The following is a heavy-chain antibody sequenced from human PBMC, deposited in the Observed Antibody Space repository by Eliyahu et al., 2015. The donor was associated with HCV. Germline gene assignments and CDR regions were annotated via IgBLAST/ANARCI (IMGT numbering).Heavy chain of an antibody. J-gene: IGHJ4*02. V-gene: IGHV4-34*01. CDR1: GGSFSGYX. D-gene: IGHD3-22*01. CDR3: AREHSSGYYY. CDR2: INHSXST. Sequence: QVQLQQWGAGLLKPSETXSLTCAVXGGSFSGYXXSWXRQPPGKGLEWIGEINHSXSTNYNPSLKSRVTISVDTSKNQFSLKLSSVTAADTAVYYCAREHSSGYYYWGQGTLVTVSS.